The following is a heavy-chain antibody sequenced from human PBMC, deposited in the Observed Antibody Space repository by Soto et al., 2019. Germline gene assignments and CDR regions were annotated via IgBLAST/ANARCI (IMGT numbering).Heavy chain of an antibody. D-gene: IGHD2-15*01. Sequence: PSETLSLTCAFYCGSFIGYYWSWIRQPPGKGLEWIGEINHSGSTNYNPSLKSRVTISVDTSKNQFSLKLSSVTAADTAVYYCARGRRGVVVAATLGYYYYGMDVWGQGTTVTVSS. CDR2: INHSGST. CDR1: CGSFIGYY. V-gene: IGHV4-34*01. CDR3: ARGRRGVVVAATLGYYYYGMDV. J-gene: IGHJ6*02.